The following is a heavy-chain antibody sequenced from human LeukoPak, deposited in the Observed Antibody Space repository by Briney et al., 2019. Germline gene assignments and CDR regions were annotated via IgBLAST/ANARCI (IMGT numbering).Heavy chain of an antibody. CDR1: GGSISSSNW. V-gene: IGHV4-4*02. CDR2: IYHSGST. Sequence: PSETLSLTCAVSGGSISSSNWWSLVREPPGKGLEWIGEIYHSGSTNYNPSLKSRVTISVDKSKNQFSLKLSSVTAADTAVYYCAREGNTMVRGVNWGQGTLVTVSS. J-gene: IGHJ4*02. D-gene: IGHD3-10*01. CDR3: AREGNTMVRGVN.